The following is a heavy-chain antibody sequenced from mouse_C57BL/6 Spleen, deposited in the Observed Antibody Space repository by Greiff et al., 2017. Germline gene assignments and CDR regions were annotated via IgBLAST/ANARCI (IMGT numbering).Heavy chain of an antibody. CDR2: LHPNSGST. CDR3: ARAGLLLGAMDY. V-gene: IGHV1-64*01. CDR1: GYTFTSYW. Sequence: QVQLQQPGAGLVKPGDSVKLSCKASGYTFTSYWMHWVKQRPGQGLEWIGMLHPNSGSTNYNEKFKSKATLTVDKSSSTTYMQLSSLTSEDSAVYYCARAGLLLGAMDYWGQGTSVTVSS. D-gene: IGHD2-3*01. J-gene: IGHJ4*01.